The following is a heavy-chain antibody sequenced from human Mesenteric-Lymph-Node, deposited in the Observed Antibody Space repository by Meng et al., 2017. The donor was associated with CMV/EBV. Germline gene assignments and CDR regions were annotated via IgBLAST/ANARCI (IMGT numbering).Heavy chain of an antibody. CDR2: ISGYTGNT. J-gene: IGHJ4*02. CDR1: YHFTNYG. CDR3: VRDPYYHLGPISGHFDY. Sequence: YHFTNYGISWVRQAPGQGLEWMGWISGYTGNTNYAQKLQGRVTMTTDTSTNTAYMELRSLRSDDTAVYFCVRDPYYHLGPISGHFDYWGQGTLVTVSS. V-gene: IGHV1-18*01. D-gene: IGHD3-3*01.